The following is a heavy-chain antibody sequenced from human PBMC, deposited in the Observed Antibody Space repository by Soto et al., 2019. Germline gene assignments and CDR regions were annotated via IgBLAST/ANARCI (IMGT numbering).Heavy chain of an antibody. J-gene: IGHJ4*02. D-gene: IGHD3-22*01. CDR1: GYTFTSYG. CDR2: ISAYNGNT. Sequence: GSSVKVSCKASGYTFTSYGISWVRQAPGQGLEWMGWISAYNGNTNYAQKLQGRVTMTTDTSTSTAYMELRSLRSDDTAVYYCASVMGYYYDSSVYSIFDYWGQGTLVTVSS. V-gene: IGHV1-18*01. CDR3: ASVMGYYYDSSVYSIFDY.